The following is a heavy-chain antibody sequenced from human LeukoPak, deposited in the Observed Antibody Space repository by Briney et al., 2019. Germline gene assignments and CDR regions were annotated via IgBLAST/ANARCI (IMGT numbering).Heavy chain of an antibody. J-gene: IGHJ4*02. CDR2: IRYDGSNK. CDR3: AKGGQYYMITFGGLIACPDY. CDR1: GFIFSIYG. V-gene: IGHV3-30*02. Sequence: GGSLRLSCAASGFIFSIYGMHWVRQAPGKGLEWVAFIRYDGSNKYYADSVKGRFTISRDNSKNTLYLQMNSLRAEDTAVYYCAKGGQYYMITFGGLIACPDYWGQGTLVTVSS. D-gene: IGHD3-16*02.